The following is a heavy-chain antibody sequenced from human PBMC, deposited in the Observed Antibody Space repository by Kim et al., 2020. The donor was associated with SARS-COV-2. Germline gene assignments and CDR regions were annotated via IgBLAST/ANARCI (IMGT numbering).Heavy chain of an antibody. D-gene: IGHD1-20*01. CDR3: ARGRICDP. V-gene: IGHV3-7*01. Sequence: GSEKYAVGSVEGRFTISRDNTKNSVYLQMNSLRADDTAVYFCARGRICDPWGQGTLVTVSS. CDR2: GSEK. J-gene: IGHJ5*02.